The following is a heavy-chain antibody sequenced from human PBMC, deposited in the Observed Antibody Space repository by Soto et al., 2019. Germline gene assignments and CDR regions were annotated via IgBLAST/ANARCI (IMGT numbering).Heavy chain of an antibody. Sequence: SGPTLVKPTQTLTLTCTFSGFSLSTGDVAVGWIRQPPGKALEWLALLYGNDEKRYSPYLMSRLTITKDTSKNQVVLTMTNMDPVDTATYYCSHREASSFDYWGQGTLVTVSS. CDR1: GFSLSTGDVA. J-gene: IGHJ4*02. CDR3: SHREASSFDY. V-gene: IGHV2-5*01. CDR2: LYGNDEK. D-gene: IGHD6-6*01.